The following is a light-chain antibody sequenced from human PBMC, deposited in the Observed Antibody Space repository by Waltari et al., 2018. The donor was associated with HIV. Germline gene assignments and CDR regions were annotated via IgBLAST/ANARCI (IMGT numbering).Light chain of an antibody. CDR2: WAS. J-gene: IGKJ1*01. V-gene: IGKV4-1*01. CDR1: QSVLYSSNNKKY. CDR3: QQYYSTPWT. Sequence: DIVMTQSPDSLAVSLGERATINCKSSQSVLYSSNNKKYLDWDKQKPGQPPMLLICWASTRESGVPDRFSGSGSGTDFTLTISSLQAEDVAVYYCQQYYSTPWTFGQGTKVEIK.